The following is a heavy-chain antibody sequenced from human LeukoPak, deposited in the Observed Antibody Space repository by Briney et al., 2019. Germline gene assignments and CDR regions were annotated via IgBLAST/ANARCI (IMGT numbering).Heavy chain of an antibody. Sequence: KPSETLSLTCTVSTGSISGDHWSWIRQPPGKGLEWIGYIYYIGSTNYNPSLKSRVTISVDTSKNQFSLRLNSVTAADTAVYYCTRGTVTTRYFDYWGQGALVTVSS. D-gene: IGHD1-1*01. CDR3: TRGTVTTRYFDY. CDR2: IYYIGST. J-gene: IGHJ4*02. CDR1: TGSISGDH. V-gene: IGHV4-59*08.